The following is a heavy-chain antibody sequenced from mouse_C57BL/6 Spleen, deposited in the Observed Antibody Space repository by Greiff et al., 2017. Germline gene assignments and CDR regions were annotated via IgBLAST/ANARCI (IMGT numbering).Heavy chain of an antibody. V-gene: IGHV1-55*01. CDR1: GYTFTSYW. CDR2: IYPGSGST. CDR3: ARRLGRGDFDY. J-gene: IGHJ2*01. D-gene: IGHD4-1*01. Sequence: QVHVKQSGAELVKPGASVKMSCKASGYTFTSYWITWVKQRPGQGLEWIGDIYPGSGSTNYNEKFKSKATLTVDTSSSTAYMQLSSLTSEDSAVYYCARRLGRGDFDYWGQGTTRTVSS.